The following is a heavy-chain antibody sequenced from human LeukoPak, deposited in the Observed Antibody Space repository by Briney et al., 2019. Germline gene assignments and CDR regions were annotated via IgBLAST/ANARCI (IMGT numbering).Heavy chain of an antibody. CDR3: ARLWGGLTMSRFLDS. CDR2: IGRDGTAI. D-gene: IGHD3-16*01. CDR1: GFTFNDYY. J-gene: IGHJ1*01. Sequence: GGSLRLSCVPSGFTFNDYYMGWIRQAPGKGLEWVSYIGRDGTAIYYADSAKGRFTISRDNTEKSLYLQMNSLRADDSAVYFCARLWGGLTMSRFLDSWGQGTPVTVSS. V-gene: IGHV3-11*01.